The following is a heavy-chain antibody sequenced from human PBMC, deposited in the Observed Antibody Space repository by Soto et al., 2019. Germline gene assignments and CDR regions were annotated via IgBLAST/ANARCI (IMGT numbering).Heavy chain of an antibody. CDR2: IIPIFGTA. J-gene: IGHJ4*02. V-gene: IGHV1-69*13. Sequence: VKVSCKASGYTFTSYDINWVRQAPGQGLEWMGGIIPIFGTANYAQKFQGRVTITADKSTSTAYMELSSLRSEDTAVYYCARGFEVVAATHLDYWGQGTLVTVSS. CDR3: ARGFEVVAATHLDY. CDR1: GYTFTSYD. D-gene: IGHD2-15*01.